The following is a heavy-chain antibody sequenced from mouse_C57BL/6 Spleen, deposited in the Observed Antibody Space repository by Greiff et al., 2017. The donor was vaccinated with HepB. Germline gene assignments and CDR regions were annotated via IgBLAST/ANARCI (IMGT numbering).Heavy chain of an antibody. CDR3: ARLITTVDYAMDY. V-gene: IGHV5-17*01. Sequence: VQLQQSGGGLVKPGGSLKLSCAASGFTFSDYGMHWVRQAPEKGLEWVAYISSGSSTIYYADTVKGRFTISRDNAKNTLFLQMTSLRSEDTAMYYCARLITTVDYAMDYWGQGTSVTVSS. D-gene: IGHD1-1*01. J-gene: IGHJ4*01. CDR1: GFTFSDYG. CDR2: ISSGSSTI.